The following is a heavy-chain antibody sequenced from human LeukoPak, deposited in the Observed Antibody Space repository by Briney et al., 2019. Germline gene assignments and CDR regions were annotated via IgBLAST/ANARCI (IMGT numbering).Heavy chain of an antibody. CDR1: GGSFSNYY. D-gene: IGHD1-1*01. CDR3: ARWNLDLAYDI. CDR2: IYSTGSI. V-gene: IGHV4-59*08. J-gene: IGHJ3*02. Sequence: SETLSLTCTLSGGSFSNYYWTWIRQPPGKGLEWLGYIYSTGSISYNPSLESRVTISIDTSKNTFSLKLTSVTAADTAVYFCARWNLDLAYDIWGQGTMVTVSS.